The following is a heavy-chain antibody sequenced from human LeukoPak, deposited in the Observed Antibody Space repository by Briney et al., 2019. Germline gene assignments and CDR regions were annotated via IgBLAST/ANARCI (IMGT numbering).Heavy chain of an antibody. D-gene: IGHD3-3*02. CDR1: GGSISSGSYY. Sequence: SETLSLTCTVSGGSISSGSYYWSWIRQPPGKGLEWIGEINHSGSTNYNPSLKSRVTISVDTSKNQFSLKLSSVTAADTAVYYRSFLEWLLQDYWGQGTLVTVSS. CDR2: INHSGST. V-gene: IGHV4-39*07. J-gene: IGHJ4*02. CDR3: SFLEWLLQDY.